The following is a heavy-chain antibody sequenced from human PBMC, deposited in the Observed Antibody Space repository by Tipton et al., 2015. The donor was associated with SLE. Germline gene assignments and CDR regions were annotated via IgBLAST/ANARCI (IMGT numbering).Heavy chain of an antibody. Sequence: PGLVKPSETLSLTCTVSGGSISSYYWSWIRQPPGKGLEWIGYIYYHGTTNYNPSLESRVTISVDTSKNQFSLNLASVTAADTAVYYCAAQSGNVPFDYWGQGTLVIVSS. CDR3: AAQSGNVPFDY. V-gene: IGHV4-59*08. D-gene: IGHD1-14*01. CDR2: IYYHGTT. CDR1: GGSISSYY. J-gene: IGHJ4*02.